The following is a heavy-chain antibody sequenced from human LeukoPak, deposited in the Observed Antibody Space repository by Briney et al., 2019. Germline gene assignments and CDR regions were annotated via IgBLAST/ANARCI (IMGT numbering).Heavy chain of an antibody. V-gene: IGHV3-23*01. Sequence: GGSLRLSCAVSGITLSNYGMSWVRQAPGKGLEWVAGISDSGGSTNYADSVKGRFTISRDNAKNTLYLQMNSLRSEDTAVYYCARQKGRLSTHSSSWYRGFSAMDVWGKGTTVTVSS. CDR3: ARQKGRLSTHSSSWYRGFSAMDV. J-gene: IGHJ6*03. CDR1: GITLSNYG. CDR2: ISDSGGST. D-gene: IGHD6-13*01.